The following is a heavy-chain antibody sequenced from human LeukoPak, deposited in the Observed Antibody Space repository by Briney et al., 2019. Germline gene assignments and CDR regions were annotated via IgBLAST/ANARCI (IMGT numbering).Heavy chain of an antibody. V-gene: IGHV3-48*03. Sequence: PGGSLRLSCAASGFTFSSYEMNWVRHAPGKGREWVSYISSSGSTIYYADSVKGRFTISRDNAKNSLYLQMNSLRAEDTAVYYCASLYQYYYDSSGYSDYWGQGTLVTVSS. CDR3: ASLYQYYYDSSGYSDY. CDR2: ISSSGSTI. J-gene: IGHJ4*02. D-gene: IGHD3-22*01. CDR1: GFTFSSYE.